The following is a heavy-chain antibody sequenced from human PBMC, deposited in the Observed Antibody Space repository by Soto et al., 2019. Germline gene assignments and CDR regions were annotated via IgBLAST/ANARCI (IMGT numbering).Heavy chain of an antibody. J-gene: IGHJ4*02. CDR2: ISYDGSNK. D-gene: IGHD1-26*01. CDR1: GFTFSSYA. Sequence: QVQLVESGGGVVQPGRSLRLSCAASGFTFSSYAMHWVRQAPGKGLEWVAVISYDGSNKYYADSVKGQFTISRDNSKNTLYLQMNSLRAEDTAVYYWARDRGVGATDHFDYWGQGTLVTVSS. V-gene: IGHV3-30-3*01. CDR3: ARDRGVGATDHFDY.